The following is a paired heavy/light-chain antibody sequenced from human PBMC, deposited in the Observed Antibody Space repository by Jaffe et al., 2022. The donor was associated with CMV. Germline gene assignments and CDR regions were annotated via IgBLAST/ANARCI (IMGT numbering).Heavy chain of an antibody. D-gene: IGHD6-19*01. CDR2: ISGSGGST. V-gene: IGHV3-23*04. Sequence: EVQLVESGGGLVQPGGSLRLSCAASGFTFSSYAMSWVRQAPGKGLEWVSAISGSGGSTYYADSVKGRFTISRDNSKNTLYLQMNSLRAEDTAVYYCAKDRSGYSSGWYETANFDYWGQGTLVTVSS. CDR3: AKDRSGYSSGWYETANFDY. J-gene: IGHJ4*02. CDR1: GFTFSSYA.
Light chain of an antibody. Sequence: DIQMTQSPSSLSASVGDRVTITCRASQSISSYLNWYQQKPGKAPKLLIYAASSLQSGVPSRFSGSGSGTDFTLTISSLQPEDFATYYCQQSYSTHLTFGGGTKVEIK. V-gene: IGKV1-39*01. CDR3: QQSYSTHLT. CDR1: QSISSY. CDR2: AAS. J-gene: IGKJ4*01.